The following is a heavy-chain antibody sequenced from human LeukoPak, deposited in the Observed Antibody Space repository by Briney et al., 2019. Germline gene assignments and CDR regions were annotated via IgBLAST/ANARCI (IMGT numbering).Heavy chain of an antibody. Sequence: PSETLSFTCAVYGGSFSGYYWSWIRQPPGKGLEWIGEINHSGSTNYNPSLKSRVTISVDTSKNQFSLKLSSVTAADTAVYYCARGSRGYKGIPDYWGQGTLVTVSS. V-gene: IGHV4-34*01. CDR2: INHSGST. J-gene: IGHJ4*02. D-gene: IGHD3-10*01. CDR1: GGSFSGYY. CDR3: ARGSRGYKGIPDY.